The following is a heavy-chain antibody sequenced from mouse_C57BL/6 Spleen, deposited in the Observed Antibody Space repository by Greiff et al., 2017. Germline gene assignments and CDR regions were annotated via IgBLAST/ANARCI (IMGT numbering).Heavy chain of an antibody. V-gene: IGHV5-17*01. Sequence: EVMLVESGGGLVKPGGSLKLSCAASGFTFSDYGMHWVRQAPEKGLAWVAYISSGSSTIYYADTVKGRFTISRDNAKNTLFLQMTSLRSEDTAMYYCARYYSNYFDYWGQGTTLTVSS. CDR3: ARYYSNYFDY. D-gene: IGHD2-5*01. J-gene: IGHJ2*01. CDR1: GFTFSDYG. CDR2: ISSGSSTI.